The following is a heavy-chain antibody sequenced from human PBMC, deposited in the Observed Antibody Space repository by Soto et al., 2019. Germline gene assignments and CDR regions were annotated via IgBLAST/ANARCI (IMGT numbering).Heavy chain of an antibody. D-gene: IGHD3-10*01. V-gene: IGHV1-8*01. CDR2: MNPNSGNT. CDR1: GYTFTSYD. CDR3: ARHGGFGGSGDFYYYYGMDV. Sequence: RASVKVSCKASGYTFTSYDINWVRQATGQGLEWMGWMNPNSGNTGYAQKFQGRVTMTRNTSISTAYMELSSLRSEDTAVYYCARHGGFGGSGDFYYYYGMDVWGQGTTVTVS. J-gene: IGHJ6*02.